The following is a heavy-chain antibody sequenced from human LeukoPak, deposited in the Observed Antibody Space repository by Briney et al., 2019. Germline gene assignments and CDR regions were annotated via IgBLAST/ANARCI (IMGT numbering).Heavy chain of an antibody. D-gene: IGHD2-8*01. CDR1: GFTFSSSG. CDR3: AKEYCSNSVCHSLDY. Sequence: GGSPRPSWAASGFTFSSSGMHWGRQAPGQGLGWVAVISYDGSNKYYADSVKGRFTFSRDNSKNTLYLQMNSLRAEDTAVYYCAKEYCSNSVCHSLDYWGQGTLVTVSS. J-gene: IGHJ4*02. CDR2: ISYDGSNK. V-gene: IGHV3-30*18.